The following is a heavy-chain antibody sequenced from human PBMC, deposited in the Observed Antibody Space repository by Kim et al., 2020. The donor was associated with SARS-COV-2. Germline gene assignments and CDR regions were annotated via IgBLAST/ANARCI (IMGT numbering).Heavy chain of an antibody. Sequence: GGSLRLSCVASGFTYDIFWMAWVRQAPGKGLEWVATIYQDGSAKYYVASEKGRSSISRDNARNSVYLQMNSLRAEDTAMYYCARDRMPVAGRWSFDYWGQGILVTVSS. CDR2: IYQDGSAK. D-gene: IGHD6-19*01. CDR3: ARDRMPVAGRWSFDY. J-gene: IGHJ4*02. CDR1: GFTYDIFW. V-gene: IGHV3-7*01.